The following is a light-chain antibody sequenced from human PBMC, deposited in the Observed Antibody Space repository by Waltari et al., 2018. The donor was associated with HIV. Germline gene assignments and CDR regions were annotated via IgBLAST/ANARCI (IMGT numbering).Light chain of an antibody. CDR3: QFYYCSLIVSDVV. CDR2: VFS. Sequence: QSVLTQPPSVSGAPGQRVTISCTGSSSNIGAGYDVHWYQQLPGTAPKLLFYVFSILLSVFSVRFSCSKFCTSVSLAFSFLQVYDYSYYFCQFYYCSLIVSDVVFCGVTKLTVL. CDR1: SSNIGAGYD. V-gene: IGLV1-40*01. J-gene: IGLJ2*01.